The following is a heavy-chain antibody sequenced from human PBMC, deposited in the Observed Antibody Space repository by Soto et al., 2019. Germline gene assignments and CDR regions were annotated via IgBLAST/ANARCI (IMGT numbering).Heavy chain of an antibody. V-gene: IGHV3-53*01. D-gene: IGHD3-16*01. J-gene: IGHJ4*02. Sequence: SLRLSCAASGFIVSSNYMGWVRQAPGKGLECVSVIYSGGSTDYADSVKGRFTISRDSSKNTLYLQMNSLRAEDTAMYYCARSWGYLDYWGQGTLVTVSS. CDR2: IYSGGST. CDR1: GFIVSSNY. CDR3: ARSWGYLDY.